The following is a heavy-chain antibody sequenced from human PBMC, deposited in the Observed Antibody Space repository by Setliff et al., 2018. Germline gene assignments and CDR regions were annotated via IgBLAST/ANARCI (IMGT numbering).Heavy chain of an antibody. V-gene: IGHV1-18*01. D-gene: IGHD3-3*01. J-gene: IGHJ6*01. Sequence: ASVKVSCKTSGYAFSNYGVSWVRQAPGQGLEWMGWISGYDGNTKYAQNLHGRVTMTTDTSTTTAYMELRSLRSDDTAVYYCARERIYDGLNYNGMDDWGQGTMVTVSS. CDR2: ISGYDGNT. CDR1: GYAFSNYG. CDR3: ARERIYDGLNYNGMDD.